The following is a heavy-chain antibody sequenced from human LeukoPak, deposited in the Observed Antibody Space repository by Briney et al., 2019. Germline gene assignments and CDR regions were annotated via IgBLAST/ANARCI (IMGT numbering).Heavy chain of an antibody. J-gene: IGHJ5*01. V-gene: IGHV7-4-1*02. Sequence: ASVKVSCKASGYSFTTYGMNWVPQAPGQGLEWMGWINTNTGNPAYAQGFTGRFVFSLDTSVSTAYLQISSLKAEDTAVYYCARAYQPLGGLSFPDSWGQGTLVTVSS. CDR3: ARAYQPLGGLSFPDS. D-gene: IGHD3-16*02. CDR1: GYSFTTYG. CDR2: INTNTGNP.